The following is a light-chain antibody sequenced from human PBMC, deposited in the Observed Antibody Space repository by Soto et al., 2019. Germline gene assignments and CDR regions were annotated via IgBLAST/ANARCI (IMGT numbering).Light chain of an antibody. CDR1: QRVSTN. J-gene: IGKJ4*01. V-gene: IGKV3-15*01. Sequence: ETVMTQSPATLSVSPGERATLSCRASQRVSTNLAWYQQKPGQSPRLLIYRASTRATDIPARFSGSGSATEFTLTISSLQSADFAVYYCHQYNNWPPSFGGGTKVEIK. CDR3: HQYNNWPPS. CDR2: RAS.